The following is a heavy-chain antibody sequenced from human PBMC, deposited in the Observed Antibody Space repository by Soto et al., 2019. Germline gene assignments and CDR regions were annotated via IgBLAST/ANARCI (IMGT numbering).Heavy chain of an antibody. CDR1: GFTFGSYS. D-gene: IGHD6-13*01. CDR2: ISSSSSYI. CDR3: ARDWGLSRIAAAGTAYGMDV. Sequence: GGSLRLSCAASGFTFGSYSMNWVRQAPGKGLEWVSSISSSSSYIYYADSVKGRFTISRDNAKNSLYLQMNSLRAEDTAVYYCARDWGLSRIAAAGTAYGMDVWGQGTTVS. V-gene: IGHV3-21*01. J-gene: IGHJ6*02.